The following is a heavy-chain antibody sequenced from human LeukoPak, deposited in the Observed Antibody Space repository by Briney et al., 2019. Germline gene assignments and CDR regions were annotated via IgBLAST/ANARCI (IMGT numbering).Heavy chain of an antibody. Sequence: SETLSLTCTVSGGSISSYYWSWIRQPAGKGLEWIGRVYTTGDTNYNPSLKSRLTISVDTSKNQFSLNLTSVTAADTAVYYCARDSCSSNSCSFDFWGQGTLVTVSS. CDR1: GGSISSYY. CDR2: VYTTGDT. V-gene: IGHV4-4*07. J-gene: IGHJ4*02. D-gene: IGHD2-2*01. CDR3: ARDSCSSNSCSFDF.